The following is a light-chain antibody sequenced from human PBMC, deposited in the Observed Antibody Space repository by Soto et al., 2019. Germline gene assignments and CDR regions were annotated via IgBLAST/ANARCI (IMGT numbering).Light chain of an antibody. J-gene: IGKJ4*01. V-gene: IGKV1-5*01. Sequence: DIQMTQSPSTLSASVGDRVTITCRASQSINNWLAWYQQKPGKAPNLLIYDASSLESGVPSRFSGSGSGTEFTLTISSLQPDDFATYYCQQYNSYPLTFGGGTKVEIK. CDR2: DAS. CDR3: QQYNSYPLT. CDR1: QSINNW.